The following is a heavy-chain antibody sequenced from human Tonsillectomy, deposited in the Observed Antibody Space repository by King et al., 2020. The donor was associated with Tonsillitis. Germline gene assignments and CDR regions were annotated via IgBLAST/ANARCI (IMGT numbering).Heavy chain of an antibody. J-gene: IGHJ4*02. V-gene: IGHV3-23*04. CDR1: GFSFSRYA. Sequence: VQLVESGGGLVQPGGSLRLSCAASGFSFSRYAMSWVRQAPGKGLEWVSAVSGSGGSTYYADSVKGRFTISRDNSKDTLYLQMNSLRAEDTAVYYCAEGLSGAYCGGDCYSGFEYWGQGTLVTVSS. D-gene: IGHD2-21*02. CDR3: AEGLSGAYCGGDCYSGFEY. CDR2: VSGSGGST.